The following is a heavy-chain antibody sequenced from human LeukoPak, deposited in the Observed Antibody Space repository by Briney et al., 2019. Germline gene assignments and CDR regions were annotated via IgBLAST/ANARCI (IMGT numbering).Heavy chain of an antibody. V-gene: IGHV3-21*01. J-gene: IGHJ3*01. Sequence: GGSLRLSCAASEFTFSSHFMNWVRQAPGKGLEWVSSISSSGSSVLYADPLKGRFTISRDNAKNSLYLQMNSLRPEDTAVYYCARERYSRSSHDALDLWGQGTMVTVSS. CDR2: ISSSGSSV. D-gene: IGHD6-6*01. CDR3: ARERYSRSSHDALDL. CDR1: EFTFSSHF.